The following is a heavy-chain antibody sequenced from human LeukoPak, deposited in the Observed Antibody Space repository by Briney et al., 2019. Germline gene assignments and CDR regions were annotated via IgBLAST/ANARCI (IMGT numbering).Heavy chain of an antibody. CDR2: IYYTGSP. D-gene: IGHD2-15*01. J-gene: IGHJ4*02. CDR3: ARQTYFYEASGHLNDN. V-gene: IGHV4-39*01. CDR1: GGSISSSSYF. Sequence: PSETLSLTCTVSGGSISSSSYFWGWIRQPPGKGLEWIGSIYYTGSPFYNPSLRSRVTMSVDTAENQFSLNLNSATAADPAIYYCARQTYFYEASGHLNDNWGQGTLVTVSS.